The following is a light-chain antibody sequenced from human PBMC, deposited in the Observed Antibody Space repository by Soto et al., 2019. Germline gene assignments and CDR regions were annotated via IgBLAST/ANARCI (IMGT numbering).Light chain of an antibody. CDR2: WAS. J-gene: IGKJ4*01. Sequence: DIVLTQSPDSLAVSLGERATINCKSNQNVIHDSNSKNFLAWYQQKPGQPPKLLMYWASTRESGVPDRFSGSGSGTDFTLTISSLQAEDVAVYYCQQYHTPPLTFGGGTKVEIK. CDR1: QNVIHDSNSKNF. CDR3: QQYHTPPLT. V-gene: IGKV4-1*01.